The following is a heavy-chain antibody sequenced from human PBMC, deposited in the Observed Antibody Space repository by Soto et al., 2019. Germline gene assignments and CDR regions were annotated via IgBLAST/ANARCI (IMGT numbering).Heavy chain of an antibody. Sequence: SETLSLTCAVYGGSFSGYYWSWIRQPPGKGLEWIGEINHSGSTNYNPSLKSRVTISVDTSKNQFSLKLSSVTAADTAVYYCARADLGLPPIYDYVWGSYRSNWFDPWGQGTLVTVSS. CDR2: INHSGST. V-gene: IGHV4-34*01. J-gene: IGHJ5*02. CDR1: GGSFSGYY. D-gene: IGHD3-16*02. CDR3: ARADLGLPPIYDYVWGSYRSNWFDP.